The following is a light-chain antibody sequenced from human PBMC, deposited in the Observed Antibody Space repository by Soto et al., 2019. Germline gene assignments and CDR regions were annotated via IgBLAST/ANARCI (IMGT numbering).Light chain of an antibody. J-gene: IGKJ2*01. CDR3: QQYQNWPPQYT. Sequence: EIVMTQSPASLSVSPGDGATLSCRASQSVASNVAWYQQKPGQGPRLLIHGATTRAVGVPARFSGSGSGTDFTLTINGLQSEDFAVYYCQQYQNWPPQYTFGQGTKLQI. CDR2: GAT. V-gene: IGKV3-15*01. CDR1: QSVASN.